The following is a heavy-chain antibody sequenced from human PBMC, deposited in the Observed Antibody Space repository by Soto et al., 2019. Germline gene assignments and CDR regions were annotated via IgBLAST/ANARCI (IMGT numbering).Heavy chain of an antibody. Sequence: PGESLKISCKGPGHLFNNHWIGWVRQTPGKGLKWMGLIFTRDSETKTSPSFQGHVSFSVDNSINTVYLQWTSLKTTDTGIYFCARGYFDSGHGYDLWGQGTLVTVSS. CDR2: IFTRDSET. J-gene: IGHJ5*02. CDR1: GHLFNNHW. CDR3: ARGYFDSGHGYDL. D-gene: IGHD3-10*01. V-gene: IGHV5-51*01.